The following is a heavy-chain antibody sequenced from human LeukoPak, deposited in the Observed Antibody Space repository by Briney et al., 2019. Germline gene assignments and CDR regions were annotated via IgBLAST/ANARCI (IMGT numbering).Heavy chain of an antibody. V-gene: IGHV4-59*01. CDR3: ARGYDSSGYNY. J-gene: IGHJ4*02. CDR1: GGSISSYY. CDR2: IYYSGST. D-gene: IGHD3-22*01. Sequence: SETLSLTCTVSGGSISSYYWSWIRQPPGKGLEWIGYIYYSGSTNYNPSLKSRVTISVDTSKNQFSLKLSSVTAADTAVYYCARGYDSSGYNYWGQGTLVTASS.